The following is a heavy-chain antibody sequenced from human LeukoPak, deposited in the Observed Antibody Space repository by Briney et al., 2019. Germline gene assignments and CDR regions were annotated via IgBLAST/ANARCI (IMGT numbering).Heavy chain of an antibody. CDR1: GFTFSSYG. J-gene: IGHJ4*02. D-gene: IGHD6-13*01. V-gene: IGHV3-23*01. Sequence: GGTLRLSCVASGFTFSSYGMSWVRQAPGKGLEWVSAINQSGGSTYYADSVKGRFTISRDNSKNTLYLQMNSLRAEDTAVYYCATERRQQLEGGGFDYWGQGTLVTVSS. CDR2: INQSGGST. CDR3: ATERRQQLEGGGFDY.